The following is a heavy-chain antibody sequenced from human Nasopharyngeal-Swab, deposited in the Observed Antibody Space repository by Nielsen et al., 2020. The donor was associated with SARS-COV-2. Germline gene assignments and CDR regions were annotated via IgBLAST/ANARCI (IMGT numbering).Heavy chain of an antibody. Sequence: VRQAPGKGLEWVSYISSSSSTIYYADSVKGRFTISRDNAKNSLYLQVNSLRDEDTAVYYCAGGGGDSDYWGQGTLVTVSS. CDR3: AGGGGDSDY. J-gene: IGHJ4*02. V-gene: IGHV3-48*02. CDR2: ISSSSSTI. D-gene: IGHD2-21*01.